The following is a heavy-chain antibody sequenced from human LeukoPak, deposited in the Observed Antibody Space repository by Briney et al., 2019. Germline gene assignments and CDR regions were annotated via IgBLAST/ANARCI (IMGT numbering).Heavy chain of an antibody. CDR2: IYYSGNT. CDR3: ARLFSLGEFDP. CDR1: GASISSSAYY. Sequence: SETLSLTCIISGASISSSAYYWGWIRQPPGKGLEWIGTIYYSGNTYYNPSLQSRVTISVDTSKNQFSLKLSSVTAADTAVYYCARLFSLGEFDPWGQGTLVTVSS. D-gene: IGHD3-9*01. J-gene: IGHJ5*02. V-gene: IGHV4-39*07.